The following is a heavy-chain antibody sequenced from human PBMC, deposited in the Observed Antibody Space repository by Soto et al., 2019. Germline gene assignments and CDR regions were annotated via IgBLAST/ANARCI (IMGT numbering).Heavy chain of an antibody. J-gene: IGHJ4*02. D-gene: IGHD3-10*01. Sequence: EVQVVESGGGLIQPGGSLRLSCAASGFTVSSNYMSWVRQAPGKGLEWVSVIYSDNSTYYADCVKGRFTISRDNSKNTLYLQMNSLRAEDTAVYYCTIEGVWFGETYWGQGTLVTVSS. CDR1: GFTVSSNY. CDR2: IYSDNST. CDR3: TIEGVWFGETY. V-gene: IGHV3-53*01.